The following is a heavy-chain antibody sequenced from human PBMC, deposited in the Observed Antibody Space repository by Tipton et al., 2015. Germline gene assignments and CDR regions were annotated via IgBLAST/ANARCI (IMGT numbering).Heavy chain of an antibody. D-gene: IGHD4-11*01. J-gene: IGHJ6*02. CDR1: GGSISNGAYY. V-gene: IGHV4-39*07. Sequence: TLSLTCNVSGGSISNGAYYWAWIRQPPGKSLECIGSIFFLGNTNYKASLVGRVTISIDRSKNQFSLKLSSVTAADTAVYYCAASTVNTMDYEYLGLDVWGQGTTVIVSS. CDR2: IFFLGNT. CDR3: AASTVNTMDYEYLGLDV.